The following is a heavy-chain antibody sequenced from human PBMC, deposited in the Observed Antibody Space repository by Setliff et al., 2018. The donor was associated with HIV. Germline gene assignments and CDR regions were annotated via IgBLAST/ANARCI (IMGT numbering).Heavy chain of an antibody. V-gene: IGHV1-18*01. CDR1: GHIFTNYG. J-gene: IGHJ3*02. Sequence: ASVKVSCKASGHIFTNYGISWVRQAPGQGLEWMGWITGYNGNTNYAEKFQGRVTMTIDTSTSTAYLELRSLRSDDTAVYYCARVGPESLPYTWDDEADTFDIWGQGTMVTVSS. D-gene: IGHD1-1*01. CDR2: ITGYNGNT. CDR3: ARVGPESLPYTWDDEADTFDI.